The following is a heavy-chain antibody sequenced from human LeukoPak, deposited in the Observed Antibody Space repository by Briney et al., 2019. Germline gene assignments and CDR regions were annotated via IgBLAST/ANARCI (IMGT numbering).Heavy chain of an antibody. CDR2: IIPIFGTA. V-gene: IGHV1-69*05. CDR1: GGTFSSYA. CDR3: ARHRGSTILLRFDP. D-gene: IGHD2-2*01. J-gene: IGHJ5*02. Sequence: ASVKVSCKASGGTFSSYAISWVRQAPGQGLEWMGGIIPIFGTANYAQKFQGRVTMTRNTSISTAYMELSSLRSEDTAVYYCARHRGSTILLRFDPWGQGTLVTVSS.